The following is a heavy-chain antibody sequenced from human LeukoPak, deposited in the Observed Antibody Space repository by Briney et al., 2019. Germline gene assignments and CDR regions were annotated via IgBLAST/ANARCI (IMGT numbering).Heavy chain of an antibody. Sequence: AWVKVSCKASGYTFTSYAMHWVRQAPGQRLEWMGWINAGNSNTKYSQKFQGRVTITRDTSASTAYMELSSLRSEDTAVYYCARSVGYDYGDYWGQGTLVTVSS. CDR3: ARSVGYDYGDY. J-gene: IGHJ4*02. CDR1: GYTFTSYA. V-gene: IGHV1-3*01. CDR2: INAGNSNT. D-gene: IGHD5-12*01.